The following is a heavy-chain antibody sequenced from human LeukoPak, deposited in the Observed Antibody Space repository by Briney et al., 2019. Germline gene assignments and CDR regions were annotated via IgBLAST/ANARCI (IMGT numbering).Heavy chain of an antibody. D-gene: IGHD4-17*01. J-gene: IGHJ4*02. CDR1: GFTFSSYW. Sequence: GGSLRLSCAASGFTFSSYWMHWVRQGPGKGLEWISVIFSDGTTHYADSVKGRFTISRDNSKNTLYLQMNSLRAEDTAVYYCAKDRVRYDYGDYFFGYWGQGTLVTVSS. CDR3: AKDRVRYDYGDYFFGY. CDR2: IFSDGTT. V-gene: IGHV3-66*02.